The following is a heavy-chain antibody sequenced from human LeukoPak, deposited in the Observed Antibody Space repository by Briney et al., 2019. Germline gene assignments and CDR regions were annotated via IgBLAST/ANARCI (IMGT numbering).Heavy chain of an antibody. Sequence: SETLSLTCAVYGGSFSGYYWSWIRQPPGKGLEWIGEINHSGSTNYNPSLKSRVTISVDTSKNQFSLKLSSVTAADTAVYYCASGRASIIAARSFDYWGQRTLVTVSS. CDR1: GGSFSGYY. V-gene: IGHV4-34*01. CDR3: ASGRASIIAARSFDY. J-gene: IGHJ4*02. D-gene: IGHD6-6*01. CDR2: INHSGST.